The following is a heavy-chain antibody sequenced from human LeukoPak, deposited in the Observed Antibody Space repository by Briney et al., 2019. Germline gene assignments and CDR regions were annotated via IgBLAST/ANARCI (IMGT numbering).Heavy chain of an antibody. J-gene: IGHJ6*03. CDR2: IYYSGST. Sequence: SETLSLTCTVSGGSISSYYWSWIRQPPGKGLEWIGYIYYSGSTNYNPSLKSRVTISVGTSKNQFSLKLSSVTAADTAVYYCAREPAAFSYMDVWGKGTTVTVSS. V-gene: IGHV4-59*01. CDR3: AREPAAFSYMDV. D-gene: IGHD2-2*01. CDR1: GGSISSYY.